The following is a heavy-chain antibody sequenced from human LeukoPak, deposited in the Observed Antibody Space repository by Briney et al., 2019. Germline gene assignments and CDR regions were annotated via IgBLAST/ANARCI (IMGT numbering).Heavy chain of an antibody. CDR3: ARGPYSSSWYFDY. CDR1: GFTFSDYY. V-gene: IGHV3-11*04. Sequence: GGSLRLSCAASGFTFSDYYMSWVRQAPGKGLEWVSYISSSSSTIYYADSVKGRFTISRDNAKNSLYLQMNSLRDEDTAVYYCARGPYSSSWYFDYWGQGTLVTVSS. CDR2: ISSSSSTI. J-gene: IGHJ4*02. D-gene: IGHD6-13*01.